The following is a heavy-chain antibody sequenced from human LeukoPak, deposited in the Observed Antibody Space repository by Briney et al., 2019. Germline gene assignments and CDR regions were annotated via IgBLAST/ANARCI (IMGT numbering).Heavy chain of an antibody. CDR2: IYYSGST. CDR3: ARVTMVRGVIPYWFDP. V-gene: IGHV4-30-4*01. J-gene: IGHJ5*02. D-gene: IGHD3-10*01. Sequence: SETLSLTCAVSGGSISSSNWWSWVRQPPGKGLEWIGYIYYSGSTYYNPSLKSRVTISVDTSKNQFSLKLSSVTAADTAVYYCARVTMVRGVIPYWFDPWGQGTLLTVSS. CDR1: GGSISSSNW.